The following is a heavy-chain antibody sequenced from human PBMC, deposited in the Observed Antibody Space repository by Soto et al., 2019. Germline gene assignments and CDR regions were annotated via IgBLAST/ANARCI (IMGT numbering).Heavy chain of an antibody. CDR1: GFTFSSYA. J-gene: IGHJ4*02. V-gene: IGHV3-23*01. D-gene: IGHD6-25*01. CDR3: AKFFVETGGSSGWPWSFHY. CDR2: ISGSGGTT. Sequence: EVQLLESGGGLVQPGRSLRLSCAASGFTFSSYAMSWVRQAPGQGLEWVSAISGSGGTTYYADSVKGRFTISRDHSKNPLFLEMNSLRAEDTAVYYCAKFFVETGGSSGWPWSFHYWGQGTLVTVSS.